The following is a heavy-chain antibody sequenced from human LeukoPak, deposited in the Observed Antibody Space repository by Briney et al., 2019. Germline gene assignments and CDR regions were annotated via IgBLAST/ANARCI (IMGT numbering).Heavy chain of an antibody. CDR3: ARRGFVVVPAATYDAFDI. CDR1: GGSISSGDYY. CDR2: IYYSGST. V-gene: IGHV4-30-4*01. D-gene: IGHD2-2*01. Sequence: PSQTLSLTCTVSGGSISSGDYYWSWIRQPPGKGLEWIGYIYYSGSTYYNPSLKSRVTISVDTSKNQFSLKLSSVTAADTAVYYCARRGFVVVPAATYDAFDIWGQGTMVTVSS. J-gene: IGHJ3*02.